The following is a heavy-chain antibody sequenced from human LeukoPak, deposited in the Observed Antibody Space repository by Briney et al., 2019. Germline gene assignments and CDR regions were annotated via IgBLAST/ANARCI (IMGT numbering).Heavy chain of an antibody. Sequence: GGSLRLSCAASGFTFSSYAMHWVRQAPGKGLEWVAVISYDGSNKYYADSVKGRFTISRDNSKNTLYLQMNSLRAEDTAVYYCARSALIFGVTPIRGYFDYWGQGTLVTVSS. J-gene: IGHJ4*02. D-gene: IGHD3-3*01. CDR2: ISYDGSNK. V-gene: IGHV3-30-3*01. CDR3: ARSALIFGVTPIRGYFDY. CDR1: GFTFSSYA.